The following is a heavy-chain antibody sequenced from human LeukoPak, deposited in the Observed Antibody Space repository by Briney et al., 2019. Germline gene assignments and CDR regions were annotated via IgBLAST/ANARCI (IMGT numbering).Heavy chain of an antibody. Sequence: GGSLRLSCAASGFTFSSYGMHWVRQAPGKGLEWVAVIWYDGSNKYYADSVKGRFTISRDNSKNTLCLQMNSLRAEDTAVYYCARDLTYYDILTGYYFDYWGQGTLVTVSS. V-gene: IGHV3-33*01. CDR2: IWYDGSNK. D-gene: IGHD3-9*01. J-gene: IGHJ4*02. CDR3: ARDLTYYDILTGYYFDY. CDR1: GFTFSSYG.